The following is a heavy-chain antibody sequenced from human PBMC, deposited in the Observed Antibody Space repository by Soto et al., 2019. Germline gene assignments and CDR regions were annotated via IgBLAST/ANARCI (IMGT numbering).Heavy chain of an antibody. D-gene: IGHD2-2*01. Sequence: SVEVCCKASGDTNSTYTITWMRQDTGQGLEWMGGIIPRSATSNYAQKFQGRVTITADESTNTAYMELSSLRSEDTAVYYCAREGLVLVPTTVNSDYYYYAMDVWGRGTTVTVSS. V-gene: IGHV1-69*13. CDR3: AREGLVLVPTTVNSDYYYYAMDV. CDR2: IIPRSATS. J-gene: IGHJ6*02. CDR1: GDTNSTYT.